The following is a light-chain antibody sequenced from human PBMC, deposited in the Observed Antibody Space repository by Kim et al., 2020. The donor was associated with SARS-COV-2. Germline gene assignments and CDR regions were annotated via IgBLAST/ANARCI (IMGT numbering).Light chain of an antibody. V-gene: IGLV1-47*01. Sequence: ELTQPPSASGTPGQRVTISCSGSSSNIGSNYVYWYQQLPGTAPKLLINRNNQRPSGVPDRFSGSKSGTSASLAISGLRSEDEADYYCAAWDDSLSGVVFGGGTQLTVL. CDR1: SSNIGSNY. CDR3: AAWDDSLSGVV. CDR2: RNN. J-gene: IGLJ2*01.